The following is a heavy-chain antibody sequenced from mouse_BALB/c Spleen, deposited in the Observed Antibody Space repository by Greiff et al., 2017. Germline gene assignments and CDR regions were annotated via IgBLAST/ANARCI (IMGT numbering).Heavy chain of an antibody. CDR1: GFTFSSYG. V-gene: IGHV5-6-3*01. J-gene: IGHJ4*01. Sequence: EVQVVESGGGLVQPGGSLKLSCAASGFTFSSYGMSWVRQTPDKRLELVATINSNGGSTYYPDSVKGRFTISRDNAKNTLYLQMSSLKSEDTAMYYCARDLYYYGSSYYAMDYWGQGTSVTVSS. CDR3: ARDLYYYGSSYYAMDY. D-gene: IGHD1-1*01. CDR2: INSNGGST.